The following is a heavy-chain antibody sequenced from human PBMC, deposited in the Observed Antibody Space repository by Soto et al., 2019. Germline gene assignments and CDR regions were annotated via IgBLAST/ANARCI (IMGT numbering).Heavy chain of an antibody. J-gene: IGHJ4*02. CDR1: GFTFSSYA. D-gene: IGHD1-26*01. Sequence: EVQLLESGGGVVQPGGSLRLSCEASGFTFSSYAMYWVRQAPGKGLEWAGSISDSCTSTYYADSVKGRFTISRDNSKNSQFLQRNSLRAEDTAVYYCASRPVFLAGGGRYFDSGGQGTVVTVSS. CDR3: ASRPVFLAGGGRYFDS. V-gene: IGHV3-23*01. CDR2: ISDSCTST.